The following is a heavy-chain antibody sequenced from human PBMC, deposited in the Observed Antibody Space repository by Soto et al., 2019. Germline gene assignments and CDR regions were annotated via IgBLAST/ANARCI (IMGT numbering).Heavy chain of an antibody. CDR1: GYTFTSYG. V-gene: IGHV1-18*01. D-gene: IGHD1-26*01. CDR3: ARDKRGSWVGTLNVFDI. CDR2: ISAYNGNT. J-gene: IGHJ3*02. Sequence: ASVKVSCKASGYTFTSYGISWVRQAPGQGLEWMGWISAYNGNTNYAQKLQGRVTMTTDTSTSTAYMELRSLRSDDTAVYYCARDKRGSWVGTLNVFDIGGQGKMVTVSS.